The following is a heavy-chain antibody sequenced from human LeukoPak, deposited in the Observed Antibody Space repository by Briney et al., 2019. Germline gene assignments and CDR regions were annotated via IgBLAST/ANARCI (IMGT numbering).Heavy chain of an antibody. CDR2: INSDGYSI. Sequence: GGSLRLSCAASGFTISGYWMHWVRQAPGKGLVWVSRINSDGYSITYADSVKGRFTISRDNAKNTLYLQMNSLIAEDTAVYFCTRAGCSSGFDSWGQGTLVTVSS. J-gene: IGHJ5*01. V-gene: IGHV3-74*03. CDR3: TRAGCSSGFDS. D-gene: IGHD6-19*01. CDR1: GFTISGYW.